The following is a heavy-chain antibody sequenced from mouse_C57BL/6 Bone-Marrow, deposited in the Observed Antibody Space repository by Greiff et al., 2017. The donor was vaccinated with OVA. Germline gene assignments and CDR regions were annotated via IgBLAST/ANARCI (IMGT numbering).Heavy chain of an antibody. Sequence: VLLQQPGAELVKPGASVKLSCTASGYTFTSYWITWVKQRPGQGLEWIGDINPGSGSTNYNEKFKSKATLTVDNSSSTAYMQLSSLTSEGSTVYDGARSARLRRGGSWFAYWGQGTLVTVSA. CDR1: GYTFTSYW. J-gene: IGHJ3*01. CDR2: INPGSGST. D-gene: IGHD2-4*01. CDR3: ARSARLRRGGSWFAY. V-gene: IGHV1-55*01.